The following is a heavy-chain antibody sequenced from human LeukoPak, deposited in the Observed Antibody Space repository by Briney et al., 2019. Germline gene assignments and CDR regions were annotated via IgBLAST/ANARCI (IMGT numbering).Heavy chain of an antibody. CDR2: ISSSGSTI. CDR1: GFTFSDYY. V-gene: IGHV3-11*04. Sequence: GGSLRLSCAASGFTFSDYYMSWIRQAPGKGLEWVSYISSSGSTIYYADSVKGRFTISRDNAENSLYLQMNSLRAEDTAVYYCAREHYFHYMDAWGKGTTVTVSS. J-gene: IGHJ6*03. CDR3: AREHYFHYMDA.